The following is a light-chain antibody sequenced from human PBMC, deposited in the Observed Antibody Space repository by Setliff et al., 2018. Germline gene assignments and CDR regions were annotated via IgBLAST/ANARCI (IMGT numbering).Light chain of an antibody. CDR2: SNN. CDR3: AAENDNLNGYV. CDR1: SSKFGSRS. J-gene: IGLJ1*01. V-gene: IGLV1-44*01. Sequence: QSVLTQPPSASGTPGQRVTVSCSGSSSKFGSRSVSWFQQLPGTPPKLLTYSNNQRPSGVPDRFSGSKSGSSASLAISGLQSEDEADYYCAAENDNLNGYVFGTGTKVTVL.